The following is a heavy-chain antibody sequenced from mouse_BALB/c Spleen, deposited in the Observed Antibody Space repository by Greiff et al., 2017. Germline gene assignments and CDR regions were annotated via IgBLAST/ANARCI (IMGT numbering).Heavy chain of an antibody. CDR3: VRQYGSSYVDY. CDR2: IRSKSNNYAT. CDR1: GFTFNTYA. V-gene: IGHV10-1*02. D-gene: IGHD1-1*01. J-gene: IGHJ2*01. Sequence: EVQVVESGGGLVQPKGSLQLSCAASGFTFNTYAMNWVRQAPGKGLEWVARIRSKSNNYATYYADSVKDRFTISRDDSQSMLYLQMNNLKTEDTAMYYCVRQYGSSYVDYWGQGTTLTVSS.